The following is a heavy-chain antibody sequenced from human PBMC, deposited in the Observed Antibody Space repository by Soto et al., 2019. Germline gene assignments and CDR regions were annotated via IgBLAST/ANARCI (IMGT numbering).Heavy chain of an antibody. CDR3: AGPGYSSSWYGEGAFDI. D-gene: IGHD6-13*01. J-gene: IGHJ3*02. V-gene: IGHV1-69*12. CDR2: IIPIFGTA. CDR1: GGTFSSHA. Sequence: QVQLVQSGAEVKKPGSSVKVSCKASGGTFSSHAISWVRQAPGQGLEWMGGIIPIFGTANYAQKFQGRVTITADEYTSTAYMELSSLRSEDTAVYYCAGPGYSSSWYGEGAFDIWGQGTMVTVSS.